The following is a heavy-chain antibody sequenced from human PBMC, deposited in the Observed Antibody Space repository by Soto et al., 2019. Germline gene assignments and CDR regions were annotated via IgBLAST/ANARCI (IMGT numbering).Heavy chain of an antibody. CDR2: IYYSGST. CDR3: ARDQQPSHDSGGQPGGYYGMDV. Sequence: QVQLQESGPGLVKPSQTLSLTCTVSGGSISSGGYYWSWIRQHPGKGLEWIGYIYYSGSTYYNPYLKSRVTISGDTSQNQCSLKLSSGTGADTAVYYCARDQQPSHDSGGQPGGYYGMDVWGQGSTVTVSS. D-gene: IGHD4-17*01. CDR1: GGSISSGGYY. J-gene: IGHJ6*02. V-gene: IGHV4-31*03.